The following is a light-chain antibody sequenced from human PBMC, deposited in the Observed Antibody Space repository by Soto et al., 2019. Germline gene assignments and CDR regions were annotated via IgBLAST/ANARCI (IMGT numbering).Light chain of an antibody. Sequence: ESPRNQSPSTLSASVGYRVTITCRARQSISSWLAWYQQKPGKAPKLMIYKASSLESGVTSRFIGSGSGTESTLNISSLKTNDCATYYCQQYNSYYPYTFGQGTKLDSK. CDR3: QQYNSYYPYT. CDR1: QSISSW. J-gene: IGKJ2*01. V-gene: IGKV1-5*03. CDR2: KAS.